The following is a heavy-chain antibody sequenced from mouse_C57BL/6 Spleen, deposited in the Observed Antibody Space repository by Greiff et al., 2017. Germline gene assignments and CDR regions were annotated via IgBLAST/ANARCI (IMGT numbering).Heavy chain of an antibody. Sequence: VQLQQPGTELVKPGASVKLSCKASGYTFTSYWMHWVKQRPGQGLEWIGNINPSNGGTNYNEKFKSKATLTVDKSSSTAYMQRSSLTSEDSAVYDCARPLTTVVPYYAMDYWGQGTSVTVSS. V-gene: IGHV1-53*01. CDR1: GYTFTSYW. D-gene: IGHD1-1*01. CDR3: ARPLTTVVPYYAMDY. CDR2: INPSNGGT. J-gene: IGHJ4*01.